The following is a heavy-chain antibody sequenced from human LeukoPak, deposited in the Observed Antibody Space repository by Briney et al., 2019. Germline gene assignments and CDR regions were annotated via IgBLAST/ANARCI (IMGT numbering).Heavy chain of an antibody. CDR1: GGFISGYY. Sequence: PSETLSLTCILSGGFISGYYWTWIRQSPGKGLEWIGYGDYSGSTNYNPSLKSRVTISVDTSKNQFSLKLSSVTAADTAVYYCARQVAAAQRPFDYWDQGMLVTVSS. D-gene: IGHD6-13*01. J-gene: IGHJ4*02. CDR2: GDYSGST. V-gene: IGHV4-59*08. CDR3: ARQVAAAQRPFDY.